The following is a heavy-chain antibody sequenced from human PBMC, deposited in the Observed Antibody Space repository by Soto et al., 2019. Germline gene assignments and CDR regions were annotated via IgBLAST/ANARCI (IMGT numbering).Heavy chain of an antibody. V-gene: IGHV3-30-3*02. CDR2: ISYDGGHK. J-gene: IGHJ6*02. CDR1: EFTFSSYA. D-gene: IGHD4-4*01. Sequence: QVQLVESGGGVVHPERSLRLSCSASEFTFSSYAMHWVRQAPGKGLEWVAGISYDGGHKFYGDSVRGRFTISRDSSKKTVFLQMNSLRHEDTAAYYSAKFKADYRTPKGPFFFYGMDVWGQGTMVTVSS. CDR3: AKFKADYRTPKGPFFFYGMDV.